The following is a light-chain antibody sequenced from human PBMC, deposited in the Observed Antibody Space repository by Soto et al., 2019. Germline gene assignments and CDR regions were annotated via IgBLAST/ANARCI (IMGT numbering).Light chain of an antibody. CDR2: DND. CDR1: ASNVGAHF. CDR3: GTWDSGLTVGV. V-gene: IGLV1-51*01. J-gene: IGLJ2*01. Sequence: QSVLTQPPSVSAAPGQRVTISCSGSASNVGAHFVSWYQQLPGAAPKLLIYDNDERPSDIPDRFSGSKSDTSATLTITGLRTGDAADYYCGTWDSGLTVGVFGGGTKVTVL.